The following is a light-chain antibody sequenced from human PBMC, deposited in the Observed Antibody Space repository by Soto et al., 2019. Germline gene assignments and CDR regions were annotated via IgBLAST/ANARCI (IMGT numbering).Light chain of an antibody. CDR2: AAS. J-gene: IGKJ1*01. CDR3: HQYGNSPQT. CDR1: QSVSSNY. Sequence: IVLTQSPGTLSLSPGERATLSCRAGQSVSSNYLAWYQQKPGQAPRLLIYAASSRATGIPDRFSGSGSGTVFTLTINILEPDDFAVYYCHQYGNSPQTFGQGTKVDIK. V-gene: IGKV3-20*01.